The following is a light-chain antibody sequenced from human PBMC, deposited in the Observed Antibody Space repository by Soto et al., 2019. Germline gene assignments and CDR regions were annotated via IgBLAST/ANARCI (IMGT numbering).Light chain of an antibody. CDR3: QQYGSSPPYT. V-gene: IGKV3-20*01. Sequence: EIVLTQSPGTLSLSPGERATLSCRASHSVSSSYLAWYQQKPGQTPRLLIYGASSRATGIPDRFSGSGSGTDFTLIISSLEPEDFSVYYCQQYGSSPPYTLGQGTKLEI. J-gene: IGKJ2*01. CDR2: GAS. CDR1: HSVSSSY.